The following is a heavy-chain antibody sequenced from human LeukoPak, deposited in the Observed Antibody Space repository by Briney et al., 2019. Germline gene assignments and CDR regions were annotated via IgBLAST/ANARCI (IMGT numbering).Heavy chain of an antibody. CDR1: GFTVSSNY. CDR3: AMLNSGSHSYNGMDV. D-gene: IGHD1-26*01. V-gene: IGHV3-23*01. CDR2: ISGSGDNI. J-gene: IGHJ6*02. Sequence: GGSLRLSCAASGFTVSSNYMSWVRQAPGKGLEWVSAISGSGDNIYYADSVKGRFTMSRDNSKNTLYLQMNSLRAEDAAVYYCAMLNSGSHSYNGMDVWGQGTTVTVSS.